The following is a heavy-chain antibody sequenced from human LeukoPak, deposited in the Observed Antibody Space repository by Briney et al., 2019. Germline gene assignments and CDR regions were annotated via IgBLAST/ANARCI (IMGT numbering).Heavy chain of an antibody. D-gene: IGHD4-23*01. CDR2: ISSSGSTI. CDR3: AGGMVTPFDY. V-gene: IGHV3-48*03. J-gene: IGHJ4*02. Sequence: GGSLRLSCAASGFTFSSYEMNGVRQAPGKGLEWVSYISSSGSTIYYADSVKGRFTISRDNAKNSLYLQMNSLRAEDTAVYYCAGGMVTPFDYWGQGTLVTVSS. CDR1: GFTFSSYE.